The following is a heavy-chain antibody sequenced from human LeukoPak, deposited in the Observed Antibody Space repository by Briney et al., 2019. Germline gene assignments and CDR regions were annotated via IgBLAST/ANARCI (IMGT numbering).Heavy chain of an antibody. CDR2: ISSSSSYI. Sequence: GGSLRLSCAASGFTFSSYSMNWVRQAPGKGLEWVSSISSSSSYIYYADSVKGRFTISRDNAKNSLYLQMNSLRAEDTAVYYCAKNYGSGSYGFDYWGQRTLVTVSS. D-gene: IGHD3-10*01. J-gene: IGHJ4*02. CDR1: GFTFSSYS. V-gene: IGHV3-21*01. CDR3: AKNYGSGSYGFDY.